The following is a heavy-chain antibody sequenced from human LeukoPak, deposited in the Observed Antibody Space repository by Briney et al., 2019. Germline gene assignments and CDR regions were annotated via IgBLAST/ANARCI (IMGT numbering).Heavy chain of an antibody. CDR1: GGSFSGYY. D-gene: IGHD3-22*01. CDR2: ISGGSSGST. Sequence: ETLSLTCAVYGGSFSGYYWSWVRQAPGKGLEWLSVISGGSSGSTYYADSVTGRFTISRDNSKNTLYLQMNSLRAEDTALYYCAKVRTIVVNDYFDYWGQGTLVTVSS. V-gene: IGHV3-23*01. J-gene: IGHJ4*02. CDR3: AKVRTIVVNDYFDY.